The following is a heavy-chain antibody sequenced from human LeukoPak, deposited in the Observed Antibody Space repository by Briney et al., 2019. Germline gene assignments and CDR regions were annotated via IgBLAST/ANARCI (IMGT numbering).Heavy chain of an antibody. V-gene: IGHV4-59*08. Sequence: SETLSLTCTVSGGSISGYYWSWLRQPPGKGLEWIAYISYRGSTKYNLSLKSRVTISVDTSKNQFSLKLSSVTAADTAVYYCARAYYYDSSGYYSTVNWFDPWGQGTLVTVSS. CDR2: ISYRGST. J-gene: IGHJ5*02. CDR1: GGSISGYY. D-gene: IGHD3-22*01. CDR3: ARAYYYDSSGYYSTVNWFDP.